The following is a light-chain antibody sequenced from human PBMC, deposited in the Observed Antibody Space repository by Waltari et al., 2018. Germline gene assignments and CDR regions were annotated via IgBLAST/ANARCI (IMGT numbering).Light chain of an antibody. V-gene: IGKV4-1*01. CDR3: QQYSGSPLT. Sequence: DIVLTQSPDSLAVSLGERATINCKSTQSLLDTSNNKNYFAWYRQKPGQPPQLLFYWASTRNSGVPGRLSGGGSGSDFTLTISGLQADDVAVYYCQQYSGSPLTFGGGTKVEIE. CDR2: WAS. CDR1: QSLLDTSNNKNY. J-gene: IGKJ4*01.